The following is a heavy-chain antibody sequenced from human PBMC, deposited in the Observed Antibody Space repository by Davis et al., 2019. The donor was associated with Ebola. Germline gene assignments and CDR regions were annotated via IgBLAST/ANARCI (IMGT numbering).Heavy chain of an antibody. D-gene: IGHD6-19*01. CDR3: ARDISSGWYGPQDY. Sequence: GGSLRLSCAASGFTFSDYSMNWVRQAPGKGLEWVSYISSRSSIIHYADSVKGRFTISRDNSKNTLYLQMNSLRAEDTAVYYCARDISSGWYGPQDYWGQGTLVTVSS. V-gene: IGHV3-48*01. CDR1: GFTFSDYS. CDR2: ISSRSSII. J-gene: IGHJ4*02.